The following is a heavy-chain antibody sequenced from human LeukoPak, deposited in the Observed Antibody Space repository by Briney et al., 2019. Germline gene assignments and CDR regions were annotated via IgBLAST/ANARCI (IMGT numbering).Heavy chain of an antibody. CDR2: ISYDGSNK. CDR3: AKDGGGFDP. CDR1: GFTFSSYG. Sequence: GRSLRLSCAASGFTFSSYGMHWVRQAPGKGLEWVAVISYDGSNKYYADSVKGRFTISRDNSKNTLYLQVNSLRAEDTAVYYCAKDGGGFDPWGQGTLVTVSS. D-gene: IGHD3-16*01. J-gene: IGHJ5*02. V-gene: IGHV3-30*18.